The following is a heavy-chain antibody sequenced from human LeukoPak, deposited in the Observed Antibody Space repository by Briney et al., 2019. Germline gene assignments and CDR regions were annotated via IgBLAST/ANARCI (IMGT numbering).Heavy chain of an antibody. V-gene: IGHV3-30*03. CDR2: ISYDGSSK. J-gene: IGHJ4*02. CDR1: GFTFSSHG. Sequence: PGGSLRLSCAASGFTFSSHGMHWVRQAPGKGLEWVAVISYDGSSKYYADSVKGRFTISRDNSKNTLYLQMNSLRAEDTAVYYCAREGNDFSQDYWGQGTLVTVSS. CDR3: AREGNDFSQDY. D-gene: IGHD3-3*01.